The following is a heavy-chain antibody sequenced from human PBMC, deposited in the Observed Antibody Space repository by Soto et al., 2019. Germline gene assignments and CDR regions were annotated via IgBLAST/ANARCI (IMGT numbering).Heavy chain of an antibody. CDR3: PTGITAEKY. CDR2: IKSKAHGGTT. V-gene: IGHV3-15*07. CDR1: GLTLTDAW. D-gene: IGHD1-20*01. Sequence: EVQLVESGGGFVKPGGSLRLSCAVSGLTLTDAWMNWVRQAPGKGLEWVGRIKSKAHGGTTDYGPPVKGRFTISRDDSSNILYLQMNGLKTEDTAVYYCPTGITAEKYWGQGTLVTVSS. J-gene: IGHJ4*02.